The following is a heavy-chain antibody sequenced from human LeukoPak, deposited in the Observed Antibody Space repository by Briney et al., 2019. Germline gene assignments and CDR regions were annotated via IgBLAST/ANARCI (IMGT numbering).Heavy chain of an antibody. CDR1: GFTFSDYW. CDR2: ISGSGGST. CDR3: AKAMGYGDYLFDY. D-gene: IGHD4-17*01. Sequence: AGGSLRLSCAASGFTFSDYWMSWVRQAPGKGLEWVSAISGSGGSTYYADSVKGRFTISRDNSKNTLYLQMNSLRAKDTAVYYCAKAMGYGDYLFDYWGQGTLVTVSS. V-gene: IGHV3-23*01. J-gene: IGHJ4*02.